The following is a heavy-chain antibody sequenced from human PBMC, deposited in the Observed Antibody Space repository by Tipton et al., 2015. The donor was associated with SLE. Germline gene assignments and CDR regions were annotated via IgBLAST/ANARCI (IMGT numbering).Heavy chain of an antibody. V-gene: IGHV3-21*01. D-gene: IGHD7-27*01. CDR3: ARDPANWGANFDY. CDR1: GFTFSSYS. J-gene: IGHJ4*02. Sequence: GSLRLSCAASGFTFSSYSMNWVRQAPGKGLEWVSFISSSSSYIYYADSVKGRFTISRDNAKNSLYLQMNSLRAEDTAVYYCARDPANWGANFDYWGQGTLVTVSS. CDR2: ISSSSSYI.